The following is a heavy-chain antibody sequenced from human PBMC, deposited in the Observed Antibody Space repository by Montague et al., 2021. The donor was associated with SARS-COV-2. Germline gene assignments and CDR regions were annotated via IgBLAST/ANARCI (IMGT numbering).Heavy chain of an antibody. CDR2: IYHSGST. CDR3: ARDVRYYDFWSGRAQTSPDY. J-gene: IGHJ4*02. Sequence: SETLSLTCTVSGYSISSGYYWGWIRQPPGKGLEWIGSIYHSGSTYYNPSLKSRVTISVDTSKNQFPLKLSSVTAADTAVYYCARDVRYYDFWSGRAQTSPDYWGQGTLVTVSS. CDR1: GYSISSGYY. D-gene: IGHD3-3*01. V-gene: IGHV4-38-2*02.